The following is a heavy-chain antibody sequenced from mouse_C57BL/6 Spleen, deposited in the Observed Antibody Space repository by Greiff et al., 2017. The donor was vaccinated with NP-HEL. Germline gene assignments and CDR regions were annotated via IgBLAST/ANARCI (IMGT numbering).Heavy chain of an antibody. CDR2: ISDGGSYT. J-gene: IGHJ2*01. CDR1: GFTFSSYA. V-gene: IGHV5-4*01. CDR3: ARERDLGPYFDY. D-gene: IGHD4-1*01. Sequence: EVQLVESGGGLVKPGGSLKLSCAASGFTFSSYAMSWVRQTPEKRLEWVATISDGGSYTYYPDNVKGRFTISRDNAKNNLYLQMSHLKSEDTAMYYCARERDLGPYFDYWGQGTTLTVSS.